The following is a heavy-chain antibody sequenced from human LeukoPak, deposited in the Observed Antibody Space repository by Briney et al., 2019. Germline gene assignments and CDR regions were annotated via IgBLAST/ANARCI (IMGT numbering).Heavy chain of an antibody. D-gene: IGHD5-12*01. CDR3: AQMDASDYDPGFYYMDV. Sequence: AGSLRLSCAASGFTVSSYAMSWVRQTPGKGLELVSSVSGSGGSTFYADSVKGRFTISRDNSKNTLYVQMNSLRAEDTALYYCAQMDASDYDPGFYYMDVWGKGTTVTVSS. J-gene: IGHJ6*03. CDR1: GFTVSSYA. CDR2: VSGSGGST. V-gene: IGHV3-23*01.